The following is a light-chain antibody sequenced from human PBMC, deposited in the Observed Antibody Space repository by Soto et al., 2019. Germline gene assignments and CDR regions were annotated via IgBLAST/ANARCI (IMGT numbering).Light chain of an antibody. Sequence: DILMTHSPLSLPVTPGEPASISCRSSQGLLHSNGYNYLDWYLQRPGQSPRRLIYKVSIRDSRVPDRFSGSGSGTDFTLKISRVEADDVGVYYCMQGTHWPRTFGQGTKVDIK. CDR3: MQGTHWPRT. J-gene: IGKJ1*01. V-gene: IGKV2-30*02. CDR2: KVS. CDR1: QGLLHSNGYNY.